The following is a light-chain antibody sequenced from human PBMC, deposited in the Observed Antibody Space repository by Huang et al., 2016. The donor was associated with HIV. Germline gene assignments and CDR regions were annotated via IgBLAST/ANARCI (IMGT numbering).Light chain of an antibody. CDR3: QQYSTYPWT. J-gene: IGKJ1*01. CDR2: KAS. CDR1: QSISSW. V-gene: IGKV1-5*03. Sequence: DIQMTQSPSTLSASVGDRVTITCRASQSISSWLAWYQQKPGKAPKLLIYKASNLESGVPSSFSGSVSETEFTLTIRSLQPDDFATYYCQQYSTYPWTFGQGTKVEIK.